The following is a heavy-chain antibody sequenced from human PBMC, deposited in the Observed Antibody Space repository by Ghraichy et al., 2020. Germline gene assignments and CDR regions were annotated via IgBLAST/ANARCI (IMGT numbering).Heavy chain of an antibody. Sequence: SVKVSCKASGGTFSSYAISWVRQAPGQGLEWMGGIIPIFGTANYAQKFQGRVTITTDESTSTAYMELSSLRSEDTAVYYCARVGREGILALGYFDYWGQGTLVTVSS. CDR1: GGTFSSYA. D-gene: IGHD1-26*01. CDR2: IIPIFGTA. V-gene: IGHV1-69*05. CDR3: ARVGREGILALGYFDY. J-gene: IGHJ4*02.